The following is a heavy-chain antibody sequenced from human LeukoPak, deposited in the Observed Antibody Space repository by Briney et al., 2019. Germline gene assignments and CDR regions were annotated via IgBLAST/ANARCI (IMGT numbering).Heavy chain of an antibody. CDR2: ISSSGSTI. V-gene: IGHV3-48*03. CDR1: GFTFSSYE. J-gene: IGHJ6*04. Sequence: PGGSLRLSCAASGFTFSSYEMNWVRQAPGKGLEWVSYISSSGSTIYYADSVKGRFAISRDNAKNSLYLQMNSLRAEDTAVYYCAELGITMIGGVWGKGTTVTISS. CDR3: AELGITMIGGV. D-gene: IGHD3-10*02.